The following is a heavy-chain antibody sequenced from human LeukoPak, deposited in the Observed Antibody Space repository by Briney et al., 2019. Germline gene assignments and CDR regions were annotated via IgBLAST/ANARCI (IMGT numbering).Heavy chain of an antibody. CDR2: ISAYNGNT. CDR1: GYTFTSYG. V-gene: IGHV1-18*01. J-gene: IGHJ4*02. Sequence: VASVKVSCKASGYTFTSYGISWVRQAPGQGLEWMGWISAYNGNTNYAQKLQGRVTMTRDTSISTAYMELSRLRSDDTAVYYCARAGELLWFGELLYAFDYWGQGTLVTVSS. D-gene: IGHD3-10*01. CDR3: ARAGELLWFGELLYAFDY.